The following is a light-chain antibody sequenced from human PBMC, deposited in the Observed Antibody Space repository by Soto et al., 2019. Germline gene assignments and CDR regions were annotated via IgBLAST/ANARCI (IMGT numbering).Light chain of an antibody. J-gene: IGKJ1*01. CDR3: QQYKA. CDR1: QGISSY. V-gene: IGKV1-8*01. Sequence: IRMTQSPSSLSASTGDRVTITCRASQGISSYLAWYQQKPGKAPKLLIYAASTLQSGVPSRFSGSGSGTDFTLTISSLQPDDFATYYCQQYKAFGQGTKVDI. CDR2: AAS.